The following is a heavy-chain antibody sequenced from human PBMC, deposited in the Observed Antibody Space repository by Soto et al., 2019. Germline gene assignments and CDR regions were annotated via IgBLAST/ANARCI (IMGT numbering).Heavy chain of an antibody. CDR2: IIPIFETP. CDR3: VRVPSSSSYYHTSGYPYYFAN. V-gene: IGHV1-69*13. CDR1: GDTFSTYA. J-gene: IGHJ4*02. D-gene: IGHD3-22*01. Sequence: SVKVSCKASGDTFSTYAISWVRQAPGQGLEWMGGIIPIFETPTYAQKFQGRVTITADESTSTVYMELSSLRSDDTAVFYCVRVPSSSSYYHTSGYPYYFANWGQGTLVTVSS.